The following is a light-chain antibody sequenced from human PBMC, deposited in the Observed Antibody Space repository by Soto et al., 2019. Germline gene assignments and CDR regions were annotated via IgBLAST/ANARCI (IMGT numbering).Light chain of an antibody. CDR2: DAS. CDR1: QSVSSY. Sequence: EIVLTQSPATLSLSPGERATLSCRASQSVSSYLAWYQQKPGQAPRLLIYDASNRATGIPARFSGSGSATDFTLTISSLEPEDFAVYYCQQRTKWPPTYTFGQGTKLEIK. V-gene: IGKV3-11*01. CDR3: QQRTKWPPTYT. J-gene: IGKJ2*01.